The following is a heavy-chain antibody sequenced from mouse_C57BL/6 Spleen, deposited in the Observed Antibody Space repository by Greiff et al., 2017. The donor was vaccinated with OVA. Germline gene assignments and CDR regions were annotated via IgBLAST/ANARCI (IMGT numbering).Heavy chain of an antibody. CDR3: AKTDQFITTVAYYFDY. V-gene: IGHV1-22*01. D-gene: IGHD1-1*01. J-gene: IGHJ2*01. Sequence: EVQLQQSGPELVKPGASVKMSCKASGYTFTDYNMHWVKQSHGKSLEWIGYINPNNGGTSYNQKFKGKATLTVNKSSSTAYMELRSLTSEDSAVYYCAKTDQFITTVAYYFDYWGQGTTLTVSS. CDR2: INPNNGGT. CDR1: GYTFTDYN.